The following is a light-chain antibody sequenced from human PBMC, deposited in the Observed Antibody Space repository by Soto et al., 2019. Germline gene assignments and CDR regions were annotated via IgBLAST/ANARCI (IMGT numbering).Light chain of an antibody. CDR1: SSDIGGFNY. Sequence: QSALTQPRSVSGSPGQSVTISCTGTSSDIGGFNYVSWYQQHPGKVPKLMIYDVTKRPSGVPDRFSASKSGNTASLTISGLQAEDEADYYCCSYAGSYTFVFGPGTKVPVX. J-gene: IGLJ1*01. V-gene: IGLV2-11*01. CDR2: DVT. CDR3: CSYAGSYTFV.